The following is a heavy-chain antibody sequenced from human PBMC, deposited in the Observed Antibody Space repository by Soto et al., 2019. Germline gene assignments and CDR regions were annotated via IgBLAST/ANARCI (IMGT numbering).Heavy chain of an antibody. CDR1: GASFNDYY. CDR3: AGREFSSSSFYYSYYAMDV. CDR2: INHGGST. D-gene: IGHD6-6*01. J-gene: IGHJ6*02. V-gene: IGHV4-34*01. Sequence: GPAPGKTSETLSLTCAVYGASFNDYYWSWIRQPPGTGLEWIGEINHGGSTNYNPSLKSRVTVSVDTSNNQFSLKLSSMTAADTAVYYCAGREFSSSSFYYSYYAMDVWGQETTVTVSS.